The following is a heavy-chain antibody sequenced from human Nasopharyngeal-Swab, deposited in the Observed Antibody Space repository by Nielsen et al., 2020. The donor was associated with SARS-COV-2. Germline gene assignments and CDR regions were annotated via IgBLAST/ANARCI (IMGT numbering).Heavy chain of an antibody. Sequence: ASVKVSCKASGYNFTTYDFNWVRQATGQGLEWMGWMNPNSGNTGYAQKFQGRVTMTRNTSIRTAYMELSSLRSEDTAVYYCARPLWSYADHFDYWGQGTLVTVSS. D-gene: IGHD1-26*01. V-gene: IGHV1-8*01. CDR1: GYNFTTYD. CDR3: ARPLWSYADHFDY. CDR2: MNPNSGNT. J-gene: IGHJ4*02.